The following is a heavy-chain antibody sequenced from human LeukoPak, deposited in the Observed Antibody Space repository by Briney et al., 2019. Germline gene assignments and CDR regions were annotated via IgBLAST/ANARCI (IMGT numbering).Heavy chain of an antibody. CDR2: ISGSSGSI. D-gene: IGHD3-9*01. CDR1: GFTFSIYS. V-gene: IGHV3-21*01. J-gene: IGHJ4*02. CDR3: ARANPPAISFFDW. Sequence: GGSLRLSCAASGFTFSIYSTNWVRLAPEKGLEWVASISGSSGSIYYADSVKGRFTISRDNAKNSLYLQMNSLRAEDTAVYYCARANPPAISFFDWWGQGTLVSVSS.